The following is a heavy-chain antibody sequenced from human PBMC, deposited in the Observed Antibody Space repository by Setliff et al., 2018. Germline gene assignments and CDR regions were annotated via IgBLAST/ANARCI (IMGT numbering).Heavy chain of an antibody. CDR2: IVVGSGNT. CDR3: AAPTGYSSGWYDAFDI. CDR1: GFTFTSSA. D-gene: IGHD6-19*01. V-gene: IGHV1-58*01. Sequence: ASVKVSCKAPGFTFTSSAVQWVRQARGQRLEWIGWIVVGSGNTNYAQKFQERVTITRDMSTSTAYMELSSLRSEDTAVYYCAAPTGYSSGWYDAFDIWGQGTMVTVSS. J-gene: IGHJ3*02.